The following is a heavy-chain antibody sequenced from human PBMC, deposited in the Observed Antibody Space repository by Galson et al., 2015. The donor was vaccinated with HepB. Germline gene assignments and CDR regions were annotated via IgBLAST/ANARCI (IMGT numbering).Heavy chain of an antibody. CDR1: GFTFSSYG. D-gene: IGHD1-1*01. CDR2: IWYDGSNK. J-gene: IGHJ6*02. V-gene: IGHV3-33*01. CDR3: ARTLTTKYYYYYGMDV. Sequence: SLRLSCAASGFTFSSYGMHWVRQAPGKGLEWVAVIWYDGSNKYYADSVKGRFTISRDNSKNTLYLQMNSLRAEDTAVYYCARTLTTKYYYYYGMDVWGQGTTVTVSS.